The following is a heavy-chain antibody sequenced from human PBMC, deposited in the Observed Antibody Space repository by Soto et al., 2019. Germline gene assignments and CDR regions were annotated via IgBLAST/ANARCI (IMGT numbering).Heavy chain of an antibody. CDR1: GYTFTRYY. J-gene: IGHJ4*02. D-gene: IGHD6-19*01. V-gene: IGHV1-46*01. CDR2: INPSGGST. CDR3: ATSTSAWYDY. Sequence: GASVKVSCKSSGYTFTRYYMHWVRQAPGQGLEWMGIINPSGGSTSYAQKFQGRVTMTRDTSTSTVYMELSSLRSEDTAVYYCATSTSAWYDYWGQGTLVTVSS.